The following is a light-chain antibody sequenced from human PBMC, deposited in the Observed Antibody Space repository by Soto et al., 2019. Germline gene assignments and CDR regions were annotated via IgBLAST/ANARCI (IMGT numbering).Light chain of an antibody. CDR2: GAS. CDR1: QSVSSSY. CDR3: QQYCSSPRT. V-gene: IGKV3-20*01. J-gene: IGKJ1*01. Sequence: EIVLTQSPGTLSLSPGERATLSCRASQSVSSSYLAWYQQKPGQAPRLLTDGASSRATGIPDSVSGGGCGTDFTLTISRLEREDVEVYYCQQYCSSPRTFGEGTKVEI.